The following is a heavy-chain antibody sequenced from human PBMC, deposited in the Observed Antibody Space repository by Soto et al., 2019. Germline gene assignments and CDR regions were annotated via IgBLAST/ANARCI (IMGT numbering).Heavy chain of an antibody. D-gene: IGHD4-17*01. V-gene: IGHV3-7*01. CDR3: ARDPTASYGDSLLFDY. J-gene: IGHJ4*02. Sequence: EVQLVESGGGLVQPGGSLRLSCAASGFNFRRYWMSWVRQAPGKGLEWVANIKEDGSGQYYVDSVKGRFTIFRDNAKNSLSLQMNSLRAEDTAIYYCARDPTASYGDSLLFDYWGQGTLVIVSS. CDR1: GFNFRRYW. CDR2: IKEDGSGQ.